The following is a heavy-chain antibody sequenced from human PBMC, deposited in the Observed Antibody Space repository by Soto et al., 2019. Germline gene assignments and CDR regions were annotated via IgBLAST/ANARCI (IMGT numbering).Heavy chain of an antibody. CDR1: GGSFSGYY. D-gene: IGHD5-18*01. Sequence: PSETLSLTCAVYGGSFSGYYWSWIRQPPGKGLEWIGEINHSGSNNYNPSLKRRVTISVDTSKTQFSLKLSSVPAADTAVYYCAREDTAMVKRLSGMDVWRKGTTVTAS. CDR2: INHSGSN. J-gene: IGHJ6*04. V-gene: IGHV4-34*01. CDR3: AREDTAMVKRLSGMDV.